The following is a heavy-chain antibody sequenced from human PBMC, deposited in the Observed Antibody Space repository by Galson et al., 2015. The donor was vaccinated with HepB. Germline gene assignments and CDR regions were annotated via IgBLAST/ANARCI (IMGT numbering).Heavy chain of an antibody. CDR2: ISYDGSNK. Sequence: SLRLSCAASGFTFSSYGMHWVRQAPGKGLEWVAVISYDGSNKYYADSVKGRFTISRDNSKNTLYLQMNSLRAEDTAVYYCAKPDGGTDYWGQGTLVTVSS. CDR1: GFTFSSYG. J-gene: IGHJ4*02. D-gene: IGHD4-23*01. V-gene: IGHV3-30*18. CDR3: AKPDGGTDY.